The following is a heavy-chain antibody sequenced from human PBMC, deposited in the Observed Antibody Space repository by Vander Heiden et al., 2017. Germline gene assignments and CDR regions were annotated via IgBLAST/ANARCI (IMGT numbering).Heavy chain of an antibody. D-gene: IGHD3-22*01. V-gene: IGHV3-23*01. CDR3: AKGYYYDSSGAPLWFDP. J-gene: IGHJ5*02. CDR2: IRGSGGST. Sequence: EVQLLESGGGLVQPGGSLRLSFPSSGFTFRRDPMSLVCQAPGKGVEWVSAIRGSGGSTYYADSVNVRVTISRDNSKNTLYLQMNSLRAEDTAVYYCAKGYYYDSSGAPLWFDPWFQGTMVTVYS. CDR1: GFTFRRDP.